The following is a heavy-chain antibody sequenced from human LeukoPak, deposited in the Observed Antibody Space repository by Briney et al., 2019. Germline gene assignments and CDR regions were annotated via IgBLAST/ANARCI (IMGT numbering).Heavy chain of an antibody. V-gene: IGHV3-23*01. D-gene: IGHD1-1*01. CDR1: GFTFSNYG. J-gene: IGHJ3*02. CDR2: ISGSGSST. CDR3: AKRGSTSGAIDI. Sequence: PGGPLRLSCAASGFTFSNYGMTWVRQAPGTGLEWASSISGSGSSTFYADSVKGRLTISRDNSKNTLYLQMNSLRVEDTALYYCAKRGSTSGAIDIWGQGTMVTVSS.